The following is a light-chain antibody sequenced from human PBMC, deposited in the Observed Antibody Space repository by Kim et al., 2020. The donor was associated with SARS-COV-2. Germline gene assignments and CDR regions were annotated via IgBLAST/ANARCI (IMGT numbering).Light chain of an antibody. CDR2: GAT. CDR3: LVLHNSAWV. Sequence: PSLTVSPGGTVTLTCASGGYHPTWFQQKPGQPPRALIYGATRKHPWTPARFSGSLLGGKAALTVSSVQPEDEADYFCLVLHNSAWVFGGGTKVTVL. V-gene: IGLV7-43*01. J-gene: IGLJ3*02. CDR1: GYH.